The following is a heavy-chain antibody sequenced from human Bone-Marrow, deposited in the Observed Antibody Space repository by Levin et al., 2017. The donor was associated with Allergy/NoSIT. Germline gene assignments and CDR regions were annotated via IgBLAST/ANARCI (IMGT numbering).Heavy chain of an antibody. J-gene: IGHJ5*02. CDR1: GFTFSSYA. D-gene: IGHD6-13*01. CDR2: ISGSGGST. CDR3: AKDGHPRYSSSWYLSNWFDP. V-gene: IGHV3-23*01. Sequence: GESLKISCAASGFTFSSYAMSWVRQAPGKGLEWVSAISGSGGSTYYADSVKGRFTISRDNSKNTLYLQMNSLRAEDTAVYYCAKDGHPRYSSSWYLSNWFDPWGQGTLVTVSS.